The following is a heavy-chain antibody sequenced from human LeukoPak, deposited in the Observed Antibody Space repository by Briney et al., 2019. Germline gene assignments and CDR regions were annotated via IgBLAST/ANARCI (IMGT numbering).Heavy chain of an antibody. V-gene: IGHV4-59*12. Sequence: SETLSLTCTVSGGSISGYSWSWNRQPPGKGLEWIGNTHYSGSSNYNPSLKSRVTISVDTSKNQFSLKLSSVTAADTAVYYCARDGYYDILTGYYNVPWFDPWGQGTLVTVSS. CDR3: ARDGYYDILTGYYNVPWFDP. CDR1: GGSISGYS. D-gene: IGHD3-9*01. J-gene: IGHJ5*02. CDR2: THYSGSS.